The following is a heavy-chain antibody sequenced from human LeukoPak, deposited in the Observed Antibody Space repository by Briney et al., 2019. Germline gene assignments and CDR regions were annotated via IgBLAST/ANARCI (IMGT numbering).Heavy chain of an antibody. CDR1: GFTFSNYA. CDR3: SAGVGRTDFDY. Sequence: GGSLRLSCAVSGFTFSNYAMNWVRQAPGKGLEWVGRIKSKTDDGTRAFAAPVKGRFTISRDDSKNTLYLQMNSLKIEDTAVYYCSAGVGRTDFDYWGQGTLVTVSP. D-gene: IGHD1/OR15-1a*01. J-gene: IGHJ4*02. CDR2: IKSKTDDGTR. V-gene: IGHV3-15*07.